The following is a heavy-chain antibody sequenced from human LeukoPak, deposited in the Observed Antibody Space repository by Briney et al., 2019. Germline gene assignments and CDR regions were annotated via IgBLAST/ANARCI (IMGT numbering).Heavy chain of an antibody. CDR3: ARDRIYYGSGTDAFDI. V-gene: IGHV1-2*02. CDR2: INPDSGGT. CDR1: GYTFTGYY. Sequence: ASVTVTCKASGYTFTGYYMHWVRQAPGQGLEWMGWINPDSGGTNYAQKFQGRVTMTRDTSISTAYMELSRLKSDDAAMFYCARDRIYYGSGTDAFDIWGQGTMVTVSS. J-gene: IGHJ3*02. D-gene: IGHD3-10*01.